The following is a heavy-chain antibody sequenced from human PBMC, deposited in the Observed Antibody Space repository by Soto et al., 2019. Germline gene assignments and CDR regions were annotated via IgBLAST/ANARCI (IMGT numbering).Heavy chain of an antibody. V-gene: IGHV4-4*07. CDR2: INTSGNT. CDR3: ARESGDNWDYEAY. CDR1: GGSITSYR. J-gene: IGHJ4*02. D-gene: IGHD1-7*01. Sequence: SETLSLTCTVSGGSITSYRWSWIRQSAGKGLEWIGRINTSGNTHYNPSLKSRVTVSIDTSRNQFFLTVNSVTAADSAVYYCARESGDNWDYEAYWGQGTPVTVSS.